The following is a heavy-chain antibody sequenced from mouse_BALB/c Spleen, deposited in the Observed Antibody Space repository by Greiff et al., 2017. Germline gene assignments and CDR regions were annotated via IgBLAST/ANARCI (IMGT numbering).Heavy chain of an antibody. Sequence: EVKLMESGGGLVQPGGSLKLSCAASGFTFSSYGMSWVRQTPDKRLELVATINSNGGSTYYQDSVKGRFTISRDNAKNTLYLQMSSLKSEDTAMYYCAREGYWGQGTLVTVSA. CDR1: GFTFSSYG. CDR3: AREGY. CDR2: INSNGGST. J-gene: IGHJ3*01. V-gene: IGHV5-6-3*01.